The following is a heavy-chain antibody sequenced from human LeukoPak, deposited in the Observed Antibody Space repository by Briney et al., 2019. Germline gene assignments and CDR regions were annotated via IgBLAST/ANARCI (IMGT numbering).Heavy chain of an antibody. CDR3: ARGLSGSYTDYYYYYMDV. CDR1: GDSISDYY. Sequence: PSETLSLTCTVSGDSISDYYWGWIRQPAGKGLEWIGRIYTSGTTNYNPSLKSRVIMSVETSKNQFSLKLSSVTAADTAVYYCARGLSGSYTDYYYYYMDVWGKGTTVTVSS. CDR2: IYTSGTT. D-gene: IGHD1-26*01. J-gene: IGHJ6*03. V-gene: IGHV4-4*07.